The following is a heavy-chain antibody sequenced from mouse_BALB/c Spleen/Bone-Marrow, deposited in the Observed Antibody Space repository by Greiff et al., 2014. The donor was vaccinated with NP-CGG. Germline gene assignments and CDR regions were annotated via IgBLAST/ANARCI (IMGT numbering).Heavy chain of an antibody. V-gene: IGHV1S53*02. J-gene: IGHJ3*01. CDR3: KRSLGRFAY. CDR1: GYTFTDHA. Sequence: VQLQQSDAELVKPGASVKISCKASGYTFTDHAIHWVKQKPEQGLEWIGYISPGDGVIKYNEKFKGKAILTADKSSSTAYMQLNSMTSEDSAVYFCKRSLGRFAYWGQGTPVTVSA. D-gene: IGHD4-1*01. CDR2: ISPGDGVI.